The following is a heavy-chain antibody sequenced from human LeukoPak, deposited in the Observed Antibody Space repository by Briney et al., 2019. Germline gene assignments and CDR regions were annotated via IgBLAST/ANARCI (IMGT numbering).Heavy chain of an antibody. CDR3: ARDAMVRGVLIDY. V-gene: IGHV3-21*01. J-gene: IGHJ4*02. D-gene: IGHD3-10*01. Sequence: GGSLRLSCAASGFTFAIYSMSWVRQAPGQGLEWISSISSSSSYIYYAHSVKGRFTISRDNAKNSLFLQMSSLRAEDTAVYYCARDAMVRGVLIDYWGQGTLVTVSS. CDR1: GFTFAIYS. CDR2: ISSSSSYI.